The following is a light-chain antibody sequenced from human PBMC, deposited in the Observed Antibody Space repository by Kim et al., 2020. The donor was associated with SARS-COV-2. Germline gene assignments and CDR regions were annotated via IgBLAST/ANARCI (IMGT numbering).Light chain of an antibody. J-gene: IGKJ2*01. CDR1: RDVINW. CDR2: RAS. CDR3: QQYNSNMYT. V-gene: IGKV1-5*03. Sequence: SASVGDTVTITCRGSRDVINWVAWYQQKAGKAPKVLIYRASTLQSGVPSRFSGSGSGTEFTLTISSLQPDDFGTYDCQQYNSNMYTFGQGTKLEI.